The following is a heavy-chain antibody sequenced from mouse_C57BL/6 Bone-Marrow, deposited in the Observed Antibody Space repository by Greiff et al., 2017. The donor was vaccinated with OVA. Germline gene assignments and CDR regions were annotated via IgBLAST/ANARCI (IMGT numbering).Heavy chain of an antibody. J-gene: IGHJ2*01. Sequence: QVQLQQSGPELVRPGASVKISCKAPGYTFTSHWMQWVRQRPGQGLAWIGEIFPGSGSTYYNEKFKGKATLTVDTSSSKAYMQLSSLTSEDSAVYFCARGSVIGYYFDYWGQGTTRTVSS. CDR3: ARGSVIGYYFDY. CDR2: IFPGSGST. D-gene: IGHD1-1*01. V-gene: IGHV1-56*01. CDR1: GYTFTSHW.